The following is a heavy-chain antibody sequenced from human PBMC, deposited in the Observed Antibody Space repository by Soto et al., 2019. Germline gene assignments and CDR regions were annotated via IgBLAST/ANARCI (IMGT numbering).Heavy chain of an antibody. Sequence: QVQLVQSGAEVKKPGASVKVSCKASGYTFTSYGISWVRQSPGQGLEWMGWSINYKGDTNYAQKLQGRVTMTTDTSTSTAYMELRSLKSDDTAVYYCTRGGQLFAGNYFDYWGQGTLVTVSS. D-gene: IGHD3-10*02. V-gene: IGHV1-18*01. CDR2: SINYKGDT. CDR3: TRGGQLFAGNYFDY. CDR1: GYTFTSYG. J-gene: IGHJ4*02.